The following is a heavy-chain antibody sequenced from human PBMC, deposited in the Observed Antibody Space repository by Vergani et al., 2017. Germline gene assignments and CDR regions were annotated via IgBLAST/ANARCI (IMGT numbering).Heavy chain of an antibody. CDR2: IYYSGST. CDR3: ARGYYDSSGYYPTDY. V-gene: IGHV4-39*07. D-gene: IGHD3-22*01. J-gene: IGHJ4*02. CDR1: GGSISSSSYY. Sequence: QLQLHESGPGLVKPSETLSLTCTVSGGSISSSSYYWGWIRQPPGKGLEWIGRIYYSGSTYYNPCIKSRCTISVDTSKNQFALKLSSVTAADTAVYYFARGYYDSSGYYPTDYWGQGTLVTVSS.